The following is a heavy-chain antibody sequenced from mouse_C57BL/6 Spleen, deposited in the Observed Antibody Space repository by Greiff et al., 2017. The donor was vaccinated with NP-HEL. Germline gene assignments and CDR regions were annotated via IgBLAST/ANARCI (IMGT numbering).Heavy chain of an antibody. D-gene: IGHD4-1*01. CDR2: IYPGSGST. J-gene: IGHJ2*01. V-gene: IGHV1-55*01. CDR1: GYTFTSYW. CDR3: AKARESENWESYYFDY. Sequence: QVQLQQPGAELVKPGASVKMSCKASGYTFTSYWITWVKQRPGQGLEWIGDIYPGSGSTNYNEKFKCKATLTVDTSSSTAYLQLSSLTSEDSAVYYCAKARESENWESYYFDYWGQGTTLTVSS.